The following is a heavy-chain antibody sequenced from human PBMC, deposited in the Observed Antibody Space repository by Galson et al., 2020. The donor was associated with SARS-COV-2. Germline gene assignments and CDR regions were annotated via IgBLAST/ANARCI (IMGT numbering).Heavy chain of an antibody. Sequence: GESLKISCQASGYRFTSYWIGWVRQMPGKGLEWMGIVFPGDSETRYSPSFQGQVTISADKSISTAYLQWSSLKASDTAIYYCARHTADCSNGICYADYYHGVDVWGQGTAVTVS. D-gene: IGHD2-8*01. V-gene: IGHV5-51*01. CDR1: GYRFTSYW. J-gene: IGHJ6*02. CDR3: ARHTADCSNGICYADYYHGVDV. CDR2: VFPGDSET.